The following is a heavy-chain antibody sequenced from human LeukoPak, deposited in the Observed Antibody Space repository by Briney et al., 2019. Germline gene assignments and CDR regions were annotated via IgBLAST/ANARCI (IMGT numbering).Heavy chain of an antibody. CDR1: GFTLSSYW. CDR3: TREGLDP. J-gene: IGHJ5*02. Sequence: PRGSLRLSCAASGFTLSSYWMHWVRQAPGKGLVWVSRIDSDGTGTIYADSVRGRFTISRGNAKNTMYLQMNSLRAEDTAVYYCTREGLDPWGQGTLVTVSS. CDR2: IDSDGTGT. V-gene: IGHV3-74*01. D-gene: IGHD2-21*01.